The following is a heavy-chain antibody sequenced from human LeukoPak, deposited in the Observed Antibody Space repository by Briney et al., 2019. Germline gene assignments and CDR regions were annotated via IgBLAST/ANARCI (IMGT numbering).Heavy chain of an antibody. Sequence: SETLSLTCTVSGGSISSGANFWSWIRQPPGKGLEWIGYIYYSGSTYYKPSLKSRVTISVDTSKNQFSLKLNSVTAADTAVYYCARDEYYYDSSGYYYYMDVWGKGTTVTVSS. J-gene: IGHJ6*03. V-gene: IGHV4-30-4*08. CDR1: GGSISSGANF. CDR3: ARDEYYYDSSGYYYYMDV. D-gene: IGHD3-22*01. CDR2: IYYSGST.